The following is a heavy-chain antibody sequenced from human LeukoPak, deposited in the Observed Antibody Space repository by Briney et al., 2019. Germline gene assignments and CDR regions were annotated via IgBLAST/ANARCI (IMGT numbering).Heavy chain of an antibody. CDR2: ITSTGGST. CDR1: GFTFSSYA. D-gene: IGHD3-10*01. J-gene: IGHJ4*02. Sequence: GGSRRLPCAASGFTFSSYAMSWVRQAPGKGLEWVSAITSTGGSTYYADSVRGRFTISRDNSKNTLYLQMNSLRAEDTAVYYCGNRGPDYYYDYWGQGTLVTVSS. V-gene: IGHV3-23*01. CDR3: GNRGPDYYYDY.